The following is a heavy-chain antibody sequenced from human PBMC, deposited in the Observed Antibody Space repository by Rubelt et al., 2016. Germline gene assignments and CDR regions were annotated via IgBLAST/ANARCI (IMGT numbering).Heavy chain of an antibody. Sequence: QAQLVQSGADVKKPGASVGVSCRASGYTLSDYYLYWVRQAPGHGLEWMGWINPQSGDSGPAQKFQGRVTRHRAKTTANKEVNRLTRDETAKDNWDGDGVEADPDLDVWGEGTLVA. V-gene: IGHV1-2*02. CDR1: GYTLSDYY. D-gene: IGHD1-1*01. CDR3: DGDGVEADPDLDV. J-gene: IGHJ4*02. CDR2: INPQSGDS.